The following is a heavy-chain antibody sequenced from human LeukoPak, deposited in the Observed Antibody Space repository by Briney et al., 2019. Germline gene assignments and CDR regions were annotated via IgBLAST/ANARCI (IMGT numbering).Heavy chain of an antibody. CDR1: GGSISSYY. CDR3: AREHFDY. Sequence: SETLSLTCTVSGGSISSYYWSWIRQPPGKGLEWIGSFYHSGSTYYNPSLKSRVTISVDTSKNQFSLKLSSVTAADTAVYYCAREHFDYWGQGTLVTVSS. CDR2: FYHSGST. V-gene: IGHV4-38-2*02. J-gene: IGHJ4*02.